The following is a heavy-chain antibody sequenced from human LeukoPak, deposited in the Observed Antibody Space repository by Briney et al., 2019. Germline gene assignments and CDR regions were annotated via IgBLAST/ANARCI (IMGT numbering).Heavy chain of an antibody. CDR2: ISWNSGSI. CDR3: AKGLTRYANGGYFDY. V-gene: IGHV3-9*01. D-gene: IGHD3-16*01. Sequence: PGGSLRLSCAASGFTFDDYAMHWVRQAPGKGLEWVSGISWNSGSIGYADSVKGRFTISRDNAKNSLYLQMNSLRAEDTALYYCAKGLTRYANGGYFDYWGQGTLVTVSS. J-gene: IGHJ4*02. CDR1: GFTFDDYA.